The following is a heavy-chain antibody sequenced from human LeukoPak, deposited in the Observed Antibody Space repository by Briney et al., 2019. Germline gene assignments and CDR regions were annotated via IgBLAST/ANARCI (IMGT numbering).Heavy chain of an antibody. CDR3: AREIGLVVAATNYYGMDV. J-gene: IGHJ6*02. D-gene: IGHD2-15*01. CDR1: GYTFTGYY. Sequence: GASVKVSCKASGYTFTGYYMHWVRQAPGQGLEWMGWINPNSGGTNYAQKFQGWVTMTRDTSISTAYMELSRLRSDDTAVYYCAREIGLVVAATNYYGMDVWGQGTTVTVSS. CDR2: INPNSGGT. V-gene: IGHV1-2*04.